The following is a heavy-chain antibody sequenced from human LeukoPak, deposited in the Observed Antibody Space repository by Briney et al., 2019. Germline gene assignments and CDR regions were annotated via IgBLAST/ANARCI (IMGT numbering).Heavy chain of an antibody. CDR3: ARDGGWDDYSNRWFDP. J-gene: IGHJ5*02. CDR1: GGSISSGGYS. V-gene: IGHV4-30-2*01. CDR2: IYHSGST. D-gene: IGHD4-11*01. Sequence: PSQTLSLTCAVSGGSISSGGYSWSWIRQPPGKGLEWIGYIYHSGSTYYNPSLKSRVTISVDRSKNQFSLKLSSVTAADTAVYYCARDGGWDDYSNRWFDPWGQGTLVTVSS.